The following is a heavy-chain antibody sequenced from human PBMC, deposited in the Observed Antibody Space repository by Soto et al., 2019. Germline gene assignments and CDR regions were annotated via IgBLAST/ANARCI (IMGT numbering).Heavy chain of an antibody. J-gene: IGHJ4*02. D-gene: IGHD2-15*01. Sequence: VGSLRLSCAASGFTFSSYAMGWVRQGPGKGLEWVAVVSIGGSTHYADSVRGRFTISRDNSKKTLSLQMNSLTAEDTAVYFCAKRRGAGGHFDYWGQGALVTVSS. V-gene: IGHV3-23*01. CDR2: VSIGGST. CDR1: GFTFSSYA. CDR3: AKRRGAGGHFDY.